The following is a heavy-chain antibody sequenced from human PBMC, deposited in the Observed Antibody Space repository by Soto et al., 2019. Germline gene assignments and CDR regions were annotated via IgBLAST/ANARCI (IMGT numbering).Heavy chain of an antibody. Sequence: QVQLVQSGAEVKKPGSSVKVSCKASGGTFSSYAISWVRQAPGQGLEWMGWIIPISDTTNYAQKVQGRVTITADESTSTAYMELSSLRSEDTGVYYCARSQGSSTSLEIYYYYYYGMDVWGQGTTVTVSS. J-gene: IGHJ6*02. D-gene: IGHD2-2*01. V-gene: IGHV1-69*01. CDR1: GGTFSSYA. CDR3: ARSQGSSTSLEIYYYYYYGMDV. CDR2: IIPISDTT.